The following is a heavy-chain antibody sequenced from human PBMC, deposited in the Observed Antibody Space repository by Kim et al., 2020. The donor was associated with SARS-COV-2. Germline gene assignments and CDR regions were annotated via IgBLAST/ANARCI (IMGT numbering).Heavy chain of an antibody. CDR3: ARDRDSSGYYYHDAFDI. V-gene: IGHV1-3*01. D-gene: IGHD3-22*01. CDR2: INAGNGNT. J-gene: IGHJ3*02. Sequence: ASVKVSCKASGYTFTSYAMHWVRQAPGQRLEWMGWINAGNGNTKYSQKFQGRVTITRDTSASTAYMELSSLRSEDTAVYYCARDRDSSGYYYHDAFDIWGQGTMVTVSS. CDR1: GYTFTSYA.